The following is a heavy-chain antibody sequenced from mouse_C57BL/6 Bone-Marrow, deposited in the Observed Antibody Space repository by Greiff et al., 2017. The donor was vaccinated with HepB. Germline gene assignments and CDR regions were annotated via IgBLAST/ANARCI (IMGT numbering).Heavy chain of an antibody. CDR1: GYTFTSYW. CDR3: ARFILRWYFDY. V-gene: IGHV1-50*01. D-gene: IGHD3-2*02. J-gene: IGHJ2*01. CDR2: IDPSDSYT. Sequence: QVQLQQPGAELVKPGASVKLSCKASGYTFTSYWMQWVKQRPGQGLEWIGEIDPSDSYTNYNQKFKGKATLTVDTSSSTAYMQLSSLTSEDSAVYYCARFILRWYFDYWGQGTTLTVSS.